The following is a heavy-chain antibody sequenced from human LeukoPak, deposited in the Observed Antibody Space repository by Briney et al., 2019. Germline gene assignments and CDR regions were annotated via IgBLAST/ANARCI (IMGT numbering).Heavy chain of an antibody. Sequence: PGGSLRLSCAASGFTFSSYWMSWVRQAPGKGLEWVANIKQDGSEKYYVDSVKGRFTISRDNAKNSLYLQMNSLRAEDTAVYYCAKAPVDGYNLFRDYWGQGTLVTVSS. CDR3: AKAPVDGYNLFRDY. J-gene: IGHJ4*02. V-gene: IGHV3-7*03. CDR1: GFTFSSYW. D-gene: IGHD5-24*01. CDR2: IKQDGSEK.